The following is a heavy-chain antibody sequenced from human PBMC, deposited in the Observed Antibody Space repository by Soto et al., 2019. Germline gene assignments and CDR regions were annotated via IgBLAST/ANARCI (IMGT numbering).Heavy chain of an antibody. Sequence: QVQLVESGGGEVQPGRSLTISCAASGFTFSTYGMHWVRQTPGKGLEWVAVIPYDGTNKSYSDSVKGRFTISRDNFKNTLTLQMNSLRADDTAVYSCAKDRQSYGHYAYYFYGMDVWGLGARVTVSS. V-gene: IGHV3-30*18. J-gene: IGHJ6*02. D-gene: IGHD4-17*01. CDR2: IPYDGTNK. CDR1: GFTFSTYG. CDR3: AKDRQSYGHYAYYFYGMDV.